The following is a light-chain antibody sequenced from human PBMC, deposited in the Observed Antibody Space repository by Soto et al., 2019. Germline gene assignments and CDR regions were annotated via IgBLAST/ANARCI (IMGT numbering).Light chain of an antibody. CDR2: GAS. CDR3: QQLFIYPPT. CDR1: RGIINY. J-gene: IGKJ3*01. V-gene: IGKV1-9*01. Sequence: IPLTQSPSSLSASVGDRVTITCRASRGIINYLAWYQQKPGKAPKLLIYGASTLQSGVPSRFGGSGSGTDFTLTVSSLQPEDFATYYCQQLFIYPPTFGPGTKVDIK.